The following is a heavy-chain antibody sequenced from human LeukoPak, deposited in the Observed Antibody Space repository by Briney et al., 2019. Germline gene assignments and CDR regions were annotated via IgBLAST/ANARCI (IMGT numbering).Heavy chain of an antibody. CDR2: ISGSGGST. J-gene: IGHJ4*02. Sequence: GGSLTLSCAASGFTFSSYAMSWVRQAPGKGLEWVSAISGSGGSTYYADSVKGRFTISRDNSKNTLYLQMNSLRAEDTAVYYCAKDRGYSYGYPYYFDYWGQGTLVTVSS. CDR3: AKDRGYSYGYPYYFDY. D-gene: IGHD5-18*01. CDR1: GFTFSSYA. V-gene: IGHV3-23*01.